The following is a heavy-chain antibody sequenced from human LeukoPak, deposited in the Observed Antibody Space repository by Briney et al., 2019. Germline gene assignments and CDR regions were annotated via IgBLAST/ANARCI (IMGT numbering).Heavy chain of an antibody. V-gene: IGHV3-11*01. J-gene: IGHJ4*02. Sequence: GGSLRLSCAASGFTFSTYSMSWVRLAPGKGLEWVSYISSSGSTIYYADSVKGRFTISRDNAKNSLYLQMNSLRAEDTAVYYCARDTIAVAGFGDWGQGTLVTVSS. CDR1: GFTFSTYS. CDR2: ISSSGSTI. CDR3: ARDTIAVAGFGD. D-gene: IGHD6-19*01.